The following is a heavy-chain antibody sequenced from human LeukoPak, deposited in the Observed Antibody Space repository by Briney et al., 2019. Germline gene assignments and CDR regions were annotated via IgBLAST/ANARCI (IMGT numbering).Heavy chain of an antibody. CDR2: ISGRSDNT. CDR3: AKWGDYDVLTGYYVSDF. V-gene: IGHV3-23*01. Sequence: GASLRLSCAASGFIFSKYAMYWVREAPGKGREWVSAISGRSDNTYYAHSVKGGYTLSRDSSKNTLYLQMNNLRAGDTAVYYCAKWGDYDVLTGYYVSDFWGQGTLVSVSS. D-gene: IGHD3-9*01. CDR1: GFIFSKYA. J-gene: IGHJ4*02.